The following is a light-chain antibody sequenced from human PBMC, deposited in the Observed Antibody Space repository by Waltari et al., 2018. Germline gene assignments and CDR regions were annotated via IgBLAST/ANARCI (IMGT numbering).Light chain of an antibody. Sequence: ETVMTQSPATLSLSQGARATLSCRASQSSTRNLALYQQKPGQAPSILIYDASTRAAGVPASFSGSGSATEFTLTISSLQSEDVAVYYCQQYNNWPPTIGQGTKVEIK. J-gene: IGKJ1*01. V-gene: IGKV3-15*01. CDR1: QSSTRN. CDR2: DAS. CDR3: QQYNNWPPT.